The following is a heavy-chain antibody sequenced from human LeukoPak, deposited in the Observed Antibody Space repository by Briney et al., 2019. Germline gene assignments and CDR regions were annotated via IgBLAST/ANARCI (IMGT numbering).Heavy chain of an antibody. D-gene: IGHD3-3*01. Sequence: PSETLSLTCTVSGGSISSYYWSWIRQPPGKGLEWIGYIYYSGSTNYNPSLESRLTLSVDTSKNQFSLKLSSVTAADTAVYYCASGIGVAPWGYWGQGTLVTVSS. CDR2: IYYSGST. CDR1: GGSISSYY. CDR3: ASGIGVAPWGY. V-gene: IGHV4-59*08. J-gene: IGHJ4*02.